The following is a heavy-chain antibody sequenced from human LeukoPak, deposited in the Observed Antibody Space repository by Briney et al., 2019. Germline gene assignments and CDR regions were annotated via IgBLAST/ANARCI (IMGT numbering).Heavy chain of an antibody. D-gene: IGHD4-11*01. CDR1: GFTFSHYG. J-gene: IGHJ4*02. CDR2: IWSDGSNR. V-gene: IGHV3-33*06. Sequence: GGSLRLSCATSGFTFSHYGMHWVRQAPGGGLEWVAVIWSDGSNRFYADSVKGRFTISRDNSQKTVYLLMNILRAEDTALYYCAKDAERGFDYSNSLQYWGRGTLVTVSS. CDR3: AKDAERGFDYSNSLQY.